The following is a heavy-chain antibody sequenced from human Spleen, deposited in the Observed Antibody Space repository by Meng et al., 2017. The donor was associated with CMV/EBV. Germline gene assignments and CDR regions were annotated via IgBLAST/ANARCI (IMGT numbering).Heavy chain of an antibody. CDR1: VFRFTDYY. Sequence: LSCAATVFRFTDYYVTWILRAPGEGPEWISYINSSSTSVNYGDSVTVRFTISRDNANNSLYLQMNSLRAEDTAVYYCATYDIMTGRPKWGQGTLVTVSS. D-gene: IGHD3-16*01. CDR2: INSSSTSV. J-gene: IGHJ4*02. V-gene: IGHV3-11*01. CDR3: ATYDIMTGRPK.